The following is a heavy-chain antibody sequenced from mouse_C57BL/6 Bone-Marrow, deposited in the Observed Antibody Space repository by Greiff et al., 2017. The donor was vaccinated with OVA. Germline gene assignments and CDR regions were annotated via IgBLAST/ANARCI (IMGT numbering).Heavy chain of an antibody. D-gene: IGHD1-1*01. V-gene: IGHV1-55*01. J-gene: IGHJ3*01. CDR3: ARGGRSFAY. CDR2: IYLGSGGT. CDR1: GYTFTNYW. Sequence: VQLQQPGAELVQPGASVKMSCKASGYTFTNYWITWVKQRPGQGLEWIGDIYLGSGGTNYNEKFKSKATLTVDTSSSTAYMQLSSLTSEDSAVYYCARGGRSFAYWGQGTLVTVSA.